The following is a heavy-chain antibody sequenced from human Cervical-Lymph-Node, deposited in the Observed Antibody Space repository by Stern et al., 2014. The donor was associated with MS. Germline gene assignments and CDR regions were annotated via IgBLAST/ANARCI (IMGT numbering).Heavy chain of an antibody. CDR1: GDTFDSYG. Sequence: VQLVQSGTEVKKPGSSVKVPCKAAGDTFDSYGISWVRKAPGQGLEWMGGLFPFFGTPIYAQKFQGRVTMTADESTTTAYMDLTSLSVEDTAVYYCATSTYGLVHWGQGTLVTVSS. J-gene: IGHJ4*02. V-gene: IGHV1-69*01. CDR2: LFPFFGTP. D-gene: IGHD3-10*01. CDR3: ATSTYGLVH.